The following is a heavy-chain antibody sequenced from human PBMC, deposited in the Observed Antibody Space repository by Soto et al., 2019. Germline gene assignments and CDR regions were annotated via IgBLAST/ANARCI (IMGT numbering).Heavy chain of an antibody. CDR2: IYYSGST. D-gene: IGHD3-10*01. J-gene: IGHJ4*02. V-gene: IGHV4-30-4*01. CDR3: ARGQYYGSGRSYYFDY. Sequence: PSETLSLTCTVSGGSISSGDYYWSWIRQPPGKGLESIGYIYYSGSTYYNPSLKSRVTISVDTSKNQFSLKLSSVTAADTAVYYCARGQYYGSGRSYYFDYWGQGTLVTVSS. CDR1: GGSISSGDYY.